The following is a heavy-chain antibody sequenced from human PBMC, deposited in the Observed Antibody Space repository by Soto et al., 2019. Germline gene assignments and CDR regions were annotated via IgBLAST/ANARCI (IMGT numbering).Heavy chain of an antibody. V-gene: IGHV3-30*18. CDR2: ISYDGSNK. Sequence: QVQLVESGGGVVQPGRSLRLSCAASGFTFSSYGMHWVRQAPGKGLEWVAVISYDGSNKYYADSVKGRFTISRDNSKNTLYLQMNSLRAEDTAVYYCAKESRGYRSGSYSFDYWGQGTLVTVSS. J-gene: IGHJ4*02. CDR3: AKESRGYRSGSYSFDY. D-gene: IGHD2-15*01. CDR1: GFTFSSYG.